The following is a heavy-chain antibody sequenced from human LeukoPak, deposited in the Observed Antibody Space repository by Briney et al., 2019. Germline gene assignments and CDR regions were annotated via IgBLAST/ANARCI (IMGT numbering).Heavy chain of an antibody. CDR1: GGSISSGDYY. V-gene: IGHV4-30-4*08. D-gene: IGHD2-2*02. J-gene: IGHJ4*02. CDR2: IYYSGST. CDR3: AREDCSSTSCYIGRDERGLYFDY. Sequence: SETLSLTCTVSGGSISSGDYYWSWIRQPPGKGLEWIGYIYYSGSTYYNPSLKSRVTISVDTSKNQFSLKLSSVTAADMAVYYCAREDCSSTSCYIGRDERGLYFDYWGQGTLVTVSS.